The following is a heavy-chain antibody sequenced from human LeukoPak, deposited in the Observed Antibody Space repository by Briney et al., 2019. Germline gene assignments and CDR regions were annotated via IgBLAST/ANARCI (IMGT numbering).Heavy chain of an antibody. CDR3: AREVVGTTSEFDY. J-gene: IGHJ4*02. CDR2: ISSSGSTI. Sequence: GGSLRLSCAASGFTFSSYEINWVRQAPGKGLEWISYISSSGSTIYYADSVKGRFTISRDNAKNSLYLQMNSLGAEDTAVYYCAREVVGTTSEFDYWGQGTLVTVSS. V-gene: IGHV3-48*03. D-gene: IGHD1-26*01. CDR1: GFTFSSYE.